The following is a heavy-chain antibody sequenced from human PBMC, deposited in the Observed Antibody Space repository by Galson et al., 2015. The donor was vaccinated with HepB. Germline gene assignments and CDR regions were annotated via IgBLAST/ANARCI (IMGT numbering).Heavy chain of an antibody. D-gene: IGHD3-10*01. V-gene: IGHV3-30*02. Sequence: SLRLSCAASGFTFSSYGMHWVRQAPGKGLEWVAFIRYDGSNKYYADSVKGRFTISRDNSKNTLYLQMNSLRAEDTAVYYCAKDRKSYGATVRDYFDYWGQGTLVTVSS. CDR3: AKDRKSYGATVRDYFDY. CDR2: IRYDGSNK. CDR1: GFTFSSYG. J-gene: IGHJ4*02.